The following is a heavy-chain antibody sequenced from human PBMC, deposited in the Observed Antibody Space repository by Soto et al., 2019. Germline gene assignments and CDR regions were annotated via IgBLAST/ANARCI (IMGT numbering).Heavy chain of an antibody. D-gene: IGHD6-25*01. CDR2: IYHSGST. J-gene: IGHJ6*04. V-gene: IGHV4-30-2*01. Sequence: PLPHRNAVAGGSIGSRGGSRIMIQQPPGKGLEWIGYIYHSGSTYYNPSPKSRVTISVDRSKNQFSLKLSSVTAADTAVYYCARLSSGWGMASYYGMDVWGKGTTVTVSS. CDR1: GGSIGSRGGS. CDR3: ARLSSGWGMASYYGMDV.